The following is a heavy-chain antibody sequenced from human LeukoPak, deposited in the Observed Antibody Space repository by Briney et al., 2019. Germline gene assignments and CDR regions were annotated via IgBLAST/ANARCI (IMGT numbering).Heavy chain of an antibody. V-gene: IGHV3-48*03. D-gene: IGHD6-13*01. CDR1: GFTFSSYE. J-gene: IGHJ4*02. CDR2: ISSSGSTI. CDR3: ARASYSSSWYADY. Sequence: GGSLRLSCAASGFTFSSYEMNWVRQAPGKGLEWVSYISSSGSTIYYADSVKGRFTISRDNAKNSLYLQMNSLRAEDTAVYYCARASYSSSWYADYWGQGTLVTVSP.